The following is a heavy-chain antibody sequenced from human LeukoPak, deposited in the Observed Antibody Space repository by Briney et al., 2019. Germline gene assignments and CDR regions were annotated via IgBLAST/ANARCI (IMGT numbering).Heavy chain of an antibody. CDR2: INHSGST. CDR3: ARGKSYGSGSYDY. D-gene: IGHD3-10*01. CDR1: GGSFSGYY. Sequence: PSETLSLTCAVYGGSFSGYYWSWIRQPPGRGLEWIGEINHSGSTNYNPSLKSRVTISVDTSKNQLSLKLSSVTAADTAVYYCARGKSYGSGSYDYWGQGTLVTVSS. V-gene: IGHV4-34*01. J-gene: IGHJ4*02.